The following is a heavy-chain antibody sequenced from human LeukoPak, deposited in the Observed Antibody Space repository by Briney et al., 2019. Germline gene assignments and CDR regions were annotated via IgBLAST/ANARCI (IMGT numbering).Heavy chain of an antibody. J-gene: IGHJ2*01. CDR1: GGSISSYY. V-gene: IGHV4-59*01. CDR2: IYYSGST. Sequence: SETLSLTCTVSGGSISSYYWSWIRQPPGKGLEWIGYIYYSGSTNYNPSFKSRVTISVDTSKNQFSLKLSSVTAADTAVYYCARALDSITMIVVVTTADWYFDLWGRGTLVTVSS. CDR3: ARALDSITMIVVVTTADWYFDL. D-gene: IGHD3-22*01.